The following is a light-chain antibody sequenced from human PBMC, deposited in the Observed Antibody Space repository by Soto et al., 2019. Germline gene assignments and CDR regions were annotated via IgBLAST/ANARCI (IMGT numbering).Light chain of an antibody. CDR1: NSDVGGYNY. J-gene: IGLJ1*01. Sequence: QSVLTQPASVSGSPGQSITISCTGTNSDVGGYNYVSWYQQHPGKAPKLMIYEVSNRPSGVSNRFSGSKSGNTASLTISGLQAEDEADYYCSSYTSTTGNVFGTGPKVTVL. CDR3: SSYTSTTGNV. CDR2: EVS. V-gene: IGLV2-14*01.